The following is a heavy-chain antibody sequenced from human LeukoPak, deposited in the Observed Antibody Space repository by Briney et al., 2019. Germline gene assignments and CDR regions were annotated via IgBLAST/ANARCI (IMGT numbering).Heavy chain of an antibody. Sequence: GESLKISCKGSGYTFTSYWIGWVRQMPGKGVEWMGIIYPGDSDTRYSPSFQDQVPISADKSISTAYPQWSSLKASDTAMYYCARHRDGNTHGDYWGQGTLVTVSS. CDR1: GYTFTSYW. J-gene: IGHJ4*02. V-gene: IGHV5-51*01. CDR3: ARHRDGNTHGDY. D-gene: IGHD4-23*01. CDR2: IYPGDSDT.